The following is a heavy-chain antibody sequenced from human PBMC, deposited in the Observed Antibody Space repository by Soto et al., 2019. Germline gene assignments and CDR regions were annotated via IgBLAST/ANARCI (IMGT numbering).Heavy chain of an antibody. D-gene: IGHD6-19*01. V-gene: IGHV4-31*03. CDR1: GGSISSGGYY. Sequence: TLSLTCTVSGGSISSGGYYWTWIRQHPGKGLEWIGYISYSGSTYYNPSLKSRLTISIDTSKSQFSLMLSSLTAADTAVYFCARSAVAGYFDFWGQGTLVTVSS. CDR3: ARSAVAGYFDF. J-gene: IGHJ4*02. CDR2: ISYSGST.